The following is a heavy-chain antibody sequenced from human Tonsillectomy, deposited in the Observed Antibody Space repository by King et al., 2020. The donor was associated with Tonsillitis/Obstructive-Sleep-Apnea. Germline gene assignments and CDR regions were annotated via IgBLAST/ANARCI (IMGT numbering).Heavy chain of an antibody. J-gene: IGHJ5*02. D-gene: IGHD2-21*01. Sequence: VQLVESGGGLVQPGGSLRLSCAASGFTFNNYAMSWVRQAPGKGLEWVSGISGGGGSTYYADSVKGRFTISRDNSKNTKYLQMNSLRAEDTAVYYCVKSIQIVVVMFSPLARGFDPWGQGTLVTVSS. CDR3: VKSIQIVVVMFSPLARGFDP. CDR2: ISGGGGST. CDR1: GFTFNNYA. V-gene: IGHV3-23*04.